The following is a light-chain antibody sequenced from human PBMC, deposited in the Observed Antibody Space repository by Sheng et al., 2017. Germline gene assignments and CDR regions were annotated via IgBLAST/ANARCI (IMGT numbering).Light chain of an antibody. CDR3: QQHSAWFWT. CDR2: EAT. Sequence: IQMTQSPPYLSASVGDRVTISCRASNNIENWVAWYQQRAGEPPRLLIKEATKLQSSIPPRFSGTSSGKDFTLTIDNLQPDDSAIYFCQQHSAWFWTFGTGT. J-gene: IGKJ3*01. CDR1: NNIENW. V-gene: IGKV1-5*01.